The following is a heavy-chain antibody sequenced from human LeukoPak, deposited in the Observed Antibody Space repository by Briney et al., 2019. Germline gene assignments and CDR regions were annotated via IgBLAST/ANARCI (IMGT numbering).Heavy chain of an antibody. V-gene: IGHV1-69*04. CDR1: GGTFSSYA. CDR2: IIPILGIA. J-gene: IGHJ4*02. Sequence: ASVKVSCKASGGTFSSYAISWVRQAPGQGLEWMGRIIPILGIANYAQKFQGRVTITADKSTSTAYVELSSLRSEDTAVYYCAYDFWSGYNSWGQGTLVTVSS. D-gene: IGHD3-3*01. CDR3: AYDFWSGYNS.